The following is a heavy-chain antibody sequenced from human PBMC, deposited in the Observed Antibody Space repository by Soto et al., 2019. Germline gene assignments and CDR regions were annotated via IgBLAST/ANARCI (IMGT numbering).Heavy chain of an antibody. D-gene: IGHD3-9*01. CDR3: ARDARYFAFYGMDV. Sequence: GGSLRLSCAASGFTFSTYSMNWVRQAPGKGLEWVSYISSSSSSIYYADSVKGRFTISRDNAKNSLSLQMNSLRDEDTAVYYCARDARYFAFYGMDVWGQGTTVTVSS. CDR2: ISSSSSSI. J-gene: IGHJ6*02. CDR1: GFTFSTYS. V-gene: IGHV3-48*02.